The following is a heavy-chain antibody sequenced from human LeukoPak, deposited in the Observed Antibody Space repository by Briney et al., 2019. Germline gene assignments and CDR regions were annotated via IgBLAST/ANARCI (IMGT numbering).Heavy chain of an antibody. Sequence: PGGSLRLSCAASGFTFSDYYMSWIRQAPGKGLEWVSYISSSGSTIYYADSVKGRFTIPRDNAKNSLYLQMNSLRAEDTAVYYCARDMPIVCGGDCCSDYWGQGTLVTVSP. CDR1: GFTFSDYY. D-gene: IGHD2-21*02. J-gene: IGHJ4*02. V-gene: IGHV3-11*01. CDR2: ISSSGSTI. CDR3: ARDMPIVCGGDCCSDY.